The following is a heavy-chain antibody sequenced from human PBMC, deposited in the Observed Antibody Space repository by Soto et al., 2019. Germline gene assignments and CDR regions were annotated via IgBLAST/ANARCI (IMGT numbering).Heavy chain of an antibody. Sequence: SETLSLTCAVSGGSISSSNWWSWVRPPPGKGLEWIGEIYHSGSTNYNPSLKSRVTISVDKSKNQFSLKLSSVTAADTAVYYCARVTVGGVLLRYDSSGYVDYWGQGTLVTVSS. J-gene: IGHJ4*02. V-gene: IGHV4-4*02. D-gene: IGHD3-22*01. CDR1: GGSISSSNW. CDR2: IYHSGST. CDR3: ARVTVGGVLLRYDSSGYVDY.